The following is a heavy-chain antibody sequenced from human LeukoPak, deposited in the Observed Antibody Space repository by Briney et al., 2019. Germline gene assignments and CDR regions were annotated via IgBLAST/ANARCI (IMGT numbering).Heavy chain of an antibody. CDR3: ASWFGENDALDI. J-gene: IGHJ3*02. V-gene: IGHV1-2*02. CDR1: GYTFTGYY. D-gene: IGHD3-10*01. CDR2: INPNSGGT. Sequence: ASVKVSCKASGYTFTGYYMHWVRQAPGQGLEWMGWINPNSGGTNYAQKFQGRVTMTRDTSTSTVYMELKRLKDTAVYYCASWFGENDALDIWGQGTMVTVSS.